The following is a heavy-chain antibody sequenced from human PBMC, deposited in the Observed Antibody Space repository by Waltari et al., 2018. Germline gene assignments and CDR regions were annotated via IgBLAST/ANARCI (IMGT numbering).Heavy chain of an antibody. CDR1: GGSITTDNYY. D-gene: IGHD3-16*02. J-gene: IGHJ4*02. CDR2: IYNTGST. V-gene: IGHV4-61*02. CDR3: ACIYDRELSGPAAYENLDY. Sequence: QVQLQESGPGLVKPSQTLSLTCTVSGGSITTDNYYWNWIRQPAEKGLEWIGRIYNTGSTTYNPSLKSRVTISVDTSKNQFSLNLKSVTAADTAVYYCACIYDRELSGPAAYENLDYWGQGTLVTVSS.